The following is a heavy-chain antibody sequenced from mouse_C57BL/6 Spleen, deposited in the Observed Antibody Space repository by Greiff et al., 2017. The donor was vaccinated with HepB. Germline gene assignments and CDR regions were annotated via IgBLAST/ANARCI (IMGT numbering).Heavy chain of an antibody. CDR3: ARRYSSYWYFDV. CDR1: GFTFSDYG. J-gene: IGHJ1*03. V-gene: IGHV5-15*01. CDR2: ISNLAYSI. Sequence: EVKVVESGGGLVQPGGSLKLSCAASGFTFSDYGMAWVRQAPRKGPEWVAFISNLAYSIYYADTVTGRFTISRENAKNTLYLEMSSLRSEDTAMYYCARRYSSYWYFDVWGTGTTVTVSS. D-gene: IGHD2-5*01.